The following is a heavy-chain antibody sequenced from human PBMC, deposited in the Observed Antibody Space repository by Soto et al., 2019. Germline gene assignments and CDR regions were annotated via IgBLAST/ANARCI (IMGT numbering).Heavy chain of an antibody. Sequence: HHRWSLRLSCSVSVFNVMIYWMSWFRQAPGKGLEWVASVKEDGSELYYLHSVRGRFSISRDSAGNALHLTMNYLSAEDTGVYFCARDIGFDYVNWGQGIPVTVSS. D-gene: IGHD3-16*01. CDR2: VKEDGSEL. V-gene: IGHV3-7*01. CDR1: VFNVMIYW. CDR3: ARDIGFDYVN. J-gene: IGHJ4*02.